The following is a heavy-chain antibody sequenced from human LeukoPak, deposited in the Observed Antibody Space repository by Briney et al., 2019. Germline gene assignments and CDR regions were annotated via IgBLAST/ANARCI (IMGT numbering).Heavy chain of an antibody. CDR2: ISYDGSNK. J-gene: IGHJ4*02. D-gene: IGHD2-15*01. Sequence: GGSLRLSCAASGFTFSSYGMHWVRQAPGKGLEWVAVISYDGSNKYYADSVKGRFTISRDNSKNTLYLQMNSLRAGDTAVYYCARDTSCSGGSCKIYWGQGTLVTVSS. V-gene: IGHV3-30*03. CDR3: ARDTSCSGGSCKIY. CDR1: GFTFSSYG.